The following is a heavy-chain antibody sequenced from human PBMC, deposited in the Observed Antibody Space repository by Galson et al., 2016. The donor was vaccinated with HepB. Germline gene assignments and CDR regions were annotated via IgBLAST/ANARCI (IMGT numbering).Heavy chain of an antibody. J-gene: IGHJ3*02. D-gene: IGHD3-9*01. Sequence: SLRLSCAASGFTFSSDAMSWGRQAPGKGLEWVSAISGSGGSTYYAASVKGRFTISRDSSKNTLYLQMNSLRSEDTAVCYCAKDYLVLRYFDWLISKGAFDIWGQGTMATVSS. CDR2: ISGSGGST. CDR3: AKDYLVLRYFDWLISKGAFDI. V-gene: IGHV3-23*01. CDR1: GFTFSSDA.